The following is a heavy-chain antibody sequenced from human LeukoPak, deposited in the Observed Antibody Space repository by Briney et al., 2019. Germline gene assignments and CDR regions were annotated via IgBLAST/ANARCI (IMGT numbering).Heavy chain of an antibody. V-gene: IGHV4-59*01. Sequence: NTSETLSLTCTVSGDSISSYYWSWIRQPPGKGLEWIGYIPYSGSTNYNPSLKSRVTISVDTSKSQFSLKLSSVTAADTAVYYCAGDNPPYYDIFDYWGQGTLVTVSS. D-gene: IGHD3-9*01. CDR1: GDSISSYY. CDR2: IPYSGST. CDR3: AGDNPPYYDIFDY. J-gene: IGHJ4*02.